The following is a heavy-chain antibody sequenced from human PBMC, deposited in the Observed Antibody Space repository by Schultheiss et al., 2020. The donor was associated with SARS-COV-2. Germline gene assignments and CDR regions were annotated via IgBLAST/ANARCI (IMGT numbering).Heavy chain of an antibody. CDR2: IYYSGST. Sequence: SETLSLTCAVYGGSFSGYYWSWIRQPPGKGLEWIGYIYYSGSTNYNPSLKSRVTISVDTSKNQFSLKLSSVTAADTAVYYCARGLGYCSSTSCYNWFDPRGQGTLVTVSS. CDR3: ARGLGYCSSTSCYNWFDP. D-gene: IGHD2-2*02. V-gene: IGHV4-34*01. CDR1: GGSFSGYY. J-gene: IGHJ5*02.